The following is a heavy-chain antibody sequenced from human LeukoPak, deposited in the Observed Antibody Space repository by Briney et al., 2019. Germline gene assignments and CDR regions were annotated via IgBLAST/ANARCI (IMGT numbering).Heavy chain of an antibody. V-gene: IGHV1-69*06. D-gene: IGHD2-2*01. J-gene: IGHJ4*02. CDR1: GGTLSIYA. CDR3: ARGKIPAATETPFDY. Sequence: ASVKVSCKASGGTLSIYAISWVRQAPGQGLEWMGGIIPIFGTANYAQKFQGRVTITADKSTSTAYMELSSLRSEDTAVYYSARGKIPAATETPFDYWGQGTLVTVSS. CDR2: IIPIFGTA.